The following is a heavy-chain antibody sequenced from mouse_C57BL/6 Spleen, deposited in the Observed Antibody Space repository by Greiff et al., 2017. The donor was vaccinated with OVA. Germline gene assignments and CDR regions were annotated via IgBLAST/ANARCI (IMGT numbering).Heavy chain of an antibody. V-gene: IGHV1-61*01. CDR3: ARSPVYDSSYGFAY. CDR1: GYTFTSYW. J-gene: IGHJ3*01. Sequence: QVQLKQSGAELVRPGSSVKLSCKASGYTFTSYWMDWVKQRPGQGLEWIGNIYPSDSETHYNQKFKDKATLTVDKSSSTAYMQLSSLTSEVSADYYGARSPVYDSSYGFAYWGQGTLVTVSA. D-gene: IGHD1-1*01. CDR2: IYPSDSET.